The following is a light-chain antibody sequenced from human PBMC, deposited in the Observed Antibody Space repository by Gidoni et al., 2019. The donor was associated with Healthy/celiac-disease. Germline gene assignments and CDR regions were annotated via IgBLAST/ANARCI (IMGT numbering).Light chain of an antibody. V-gene: IGKV1-39*01. CDR3: QQSYSTPWT. CDR1: QSIRSY. J-gene: IGKJ1*01. CDR2: AAS. Sequence: DIQMTQSPSSLSASVGDRVTITCRASQSIRSYLNWYQQKPGKAPKLLIYAASSLQSGVPTRSSGRGSGTDFTLTISSLQPEDVATHYCQQSYSTPWTFGQGTKVEIK.